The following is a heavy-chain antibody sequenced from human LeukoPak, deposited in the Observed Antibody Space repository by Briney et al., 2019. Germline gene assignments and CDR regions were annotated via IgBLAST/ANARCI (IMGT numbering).Heavy chain of an antibody. CDR3: ARDIVVPAAKVGSWFDP. CDR2: IYTSGST. J-gene: IGHJ5*02. V-gene: IGHV4-4*07. D-gene: IGHD2-2*01. CDR1: GGSISSYY. Sequence: SETLSLTCTASGGSISSYYWSWIRQPAGKGLEWIGRIYTSGSTNYNPSLKSRVTMSVDTSKNQFSLKLSSVTAADTAVYYCARDIVVPAAKVGSWFDPWGQGTLVTVSS.